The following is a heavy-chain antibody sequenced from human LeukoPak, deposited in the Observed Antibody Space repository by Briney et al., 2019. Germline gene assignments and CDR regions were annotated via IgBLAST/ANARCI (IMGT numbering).Heavy chain of an antibody. CDR1: GFTFSNAW. V-gene: IGHV3-15*01. Sequence: GGSLRLSCAASGFTFSNAWMSWVRQAPGKGLEWVGRIKSKTDDGTTDYAAPVKGRFTISRDDSKNTLYLQMNSLKTEDTAVYYCTTDARYCSSTSCYKFDYWGQGTLVTVSS. D-gene: IGHD2-2*02. J-gene: IGHJ4*02. CDR3: TTDARYCSSTSCYKFDY. CDR2: IKSKTDDGTT.